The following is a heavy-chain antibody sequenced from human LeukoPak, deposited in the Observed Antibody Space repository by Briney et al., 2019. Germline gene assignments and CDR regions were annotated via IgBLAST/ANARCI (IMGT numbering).Heavy chain of an antibody. D-gene: IGHD2/OR15-2a*01. CDR1: EFTFSNYA. Sequence: GGSLRLSCVASEFTFSNYAMHWVRQAPGKGLEWVAFIRHDGGSIYYADSVKGRFTISRDNSKNTLYLQMNSLIGGDTAVYYCAKTGFQWGEYFYYMDVWGKGTTVTVSS. J-gene: IGHJ6*03. CDR2: IRHDGGSI. CDR3: AKTGFQWGEYFYYMDV. V-gene: IGHV3-30*02.